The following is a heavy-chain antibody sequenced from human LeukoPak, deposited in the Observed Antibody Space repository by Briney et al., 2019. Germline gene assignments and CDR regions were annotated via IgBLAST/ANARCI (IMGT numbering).Heavy chain of an antibody. J-gene: IGHJ4*02. CDR1: GFTFSSYS. Sequence: GGSLRLSCAASGFTFSSYSMNWVRQAPGKGLECVSSISSSSSYIYYADSVKGRFTISRDNAKNSLYLQMNSLRAEDTAVYYCARGSRYSSGWYDYWGQGTLVTVSS. CDR3: ARGSRYSSGWYDY. V-gene: IGHV3-21*01. D-gene: IGHD6-19*01. CDR2: ISSSSSYI.